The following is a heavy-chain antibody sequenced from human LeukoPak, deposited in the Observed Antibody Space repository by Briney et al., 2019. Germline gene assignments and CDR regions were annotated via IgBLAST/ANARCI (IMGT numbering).Heavy chain of an antibody. CDR1: GFTFSSHA. V-gene: IGHV3-23*01. CDR3: AKAYSSSSFPDY. J-gene: IGHJ4*02. D-gene: IGHD6-6*01. Sequence: GGFLRLSCAASGFTFSSHAMSWVRQAPGKGLEWVSGISSSGYSTYYAGSVKGRFTISRDNSKNTLYLQMNSLRAEDTAVYYCAKAYSSSSFPDYWGQGTLVTVSS. CDR2: ISSSGYST.